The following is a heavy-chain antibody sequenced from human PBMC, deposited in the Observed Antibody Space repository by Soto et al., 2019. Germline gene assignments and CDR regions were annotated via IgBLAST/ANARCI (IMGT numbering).Heavy chain of an antibody. V-gene: IGHV4-34*01. CDR2: INHSGST. J-gene: IGHJ4*02. Sequence: QVQLQQWGAGLLKPSETLSLTCAVYGGSFSGYYWSWIRQPPGKGLEWIGEINHSGSTNYNPSLKSRVTISVDTSKNQFSLKLSSVTAADTAGYYCARGKFSSGWYFNYWGQGTLVTVSS. D-gene: IGHD6-19*01. CDR3: ARGKFSSGWYFNY. CDR1: GGSFSGYY.